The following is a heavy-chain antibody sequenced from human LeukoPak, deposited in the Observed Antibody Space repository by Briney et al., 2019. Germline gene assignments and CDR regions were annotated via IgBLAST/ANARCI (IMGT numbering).Heavy chain of an antibody. CDR2: MNPNSGNT. Sequence: ASVKVSCKASGYTFTSYDINWVRQATGQGLEWMGWMNPNSGNTGYAQKFRGRVTITRNTSISTAYMELSSLRSEDTAVYYCARVFHTSAFDIWGQGTMVTVSS. D-gene: IGHD3-16*01. J-gene: IGHJ3*02. CDR3: ARVFHTSAFDI. CDR1: GYTFTSYD. V-gene: IGHV1-8*03.